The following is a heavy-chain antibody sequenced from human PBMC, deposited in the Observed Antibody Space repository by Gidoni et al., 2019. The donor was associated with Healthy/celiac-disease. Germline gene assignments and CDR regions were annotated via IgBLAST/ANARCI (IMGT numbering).Heavy chain of an antibody. CDR1: GFTFSSYA. V-gene: IGHV3-30-3*01. CDR2: ISYDGSNK. J-gene: IGHJ4*02. D-gene: IGHD6-13*01. CDR3: ARESPSIAAAGTGYFDY. Sequence: QVQLVESGGGVVQPGRSLRLSCAASGFTFSSYAMHWVRQAPGKGLEWVAVISYDGSNKYYADSVKGRFTISRDNSKNTLYLQMNSLRAEDTAVYYCARESPSIAAAGTGYFDYWGQGTLVTVSS.